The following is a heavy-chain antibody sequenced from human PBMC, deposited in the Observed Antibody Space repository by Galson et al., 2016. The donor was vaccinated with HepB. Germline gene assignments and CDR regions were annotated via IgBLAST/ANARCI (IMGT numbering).Heavy chain of an antibody. CDR1: GFTFSNYW. CDR2: INSDGSSI. V-gene: IGHV3-74*01. D-gene: IGHD1-26*01. CDR3: GRGSYGSWGSVWC. J-gene: IGHJ4*02. Sequence: SLRLSCAASGFTFSNYWMHWVRQAPGKGLVWVSRINSDGSSISYGDSVKGRFTISRDNAKNTLYMQMNSLGAEDTAVYYCGRGSYGSWGSVWCWGQGTLVTVSS.